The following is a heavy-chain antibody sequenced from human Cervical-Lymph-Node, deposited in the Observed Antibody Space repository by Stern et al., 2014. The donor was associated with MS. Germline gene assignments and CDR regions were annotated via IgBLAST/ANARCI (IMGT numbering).Heavy chain of an antibody. Sequence: VQLVQSRAEVRKPGASVKVSCRASGYTFTSFGISWVRRAPGQGLEWMGWLSGYNGDTKYPQKFQGRVILTTDTSTSTAYMDLTSLRSDDTAMYYCARGPYCSSTSCYSNGYHFYGLDVWGQGTTVTVSS. CDR2: LSGYNGDT. V-gene: IGHV1-18*01. D-gene: IGHD2-2*02. J-gene: IGHJ6*02. CDR3: ARGPYCSSTSCYSNGYHFYGLDV. CDR1: GYTFTSFG.